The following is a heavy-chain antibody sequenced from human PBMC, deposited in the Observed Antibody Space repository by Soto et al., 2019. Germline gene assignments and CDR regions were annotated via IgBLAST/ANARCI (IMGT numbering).Heavy chain of an antibody. CDR1: GGSMSNYY. D-gene: IGHD2-15*01. CDR3: GRSFAVAAPLDP. Sequence: SETLSLTCTVSGGSMSNYYWSWIRQSPGKVLEWIGYIYYSGSTNYNPSLKSRVTISADTSKNQFSLRLSSVTAADTAVYYCGRSFAVAAPLDPWGQGTLATVSS. CDR2: IYYSGST. J-gene: IGHJ5*02. V-gene: IGHV4-59*01.